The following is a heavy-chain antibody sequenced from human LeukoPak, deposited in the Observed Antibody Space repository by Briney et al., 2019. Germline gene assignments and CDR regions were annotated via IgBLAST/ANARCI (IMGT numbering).Heavy chain of an antibody. J-gene: IGHJ6*02. CDR3: ARGHYGMDV. Sequence: GGSLRLSCAASGFTFSDYYMSCIRQAPGKGLEWVSYISASANTIYYADSVKGRFTISRDNAKNSLYLQMNSLRAEDTAVYYCARGHYGMDVWGQGTTVTVSS. V-gene: IGHV3-11*01. CDR2: ISASANTI. CDR1: GFTFSDYY.